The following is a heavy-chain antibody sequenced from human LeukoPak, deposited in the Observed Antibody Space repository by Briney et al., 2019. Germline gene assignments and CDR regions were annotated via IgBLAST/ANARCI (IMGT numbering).Heavy chain of an antibody. Sequence: HPGGSLRLSCAASGFTFSSYSMNWVRQAPGKGLEWVSYISSSSSTIYYADSVKGRFTISRDNAKNTLYLQMNSLRVEDTAVYYCARGRYYFDYWGQGTLVTVSS. J-gene: IGHJ4*02. CDR1: GFTFSSYS. D-gene: IGHD4-17*01. V-gene: IGHV3-48*04. CDR2: ISSSSSTI. CDR3: ARGRYYFDY.